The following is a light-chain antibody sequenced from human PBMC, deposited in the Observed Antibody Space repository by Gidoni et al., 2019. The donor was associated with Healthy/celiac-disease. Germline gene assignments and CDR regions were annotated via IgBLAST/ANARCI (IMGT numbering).Light chain of an antibody. Sequence: DIQLTQSPSFLSASVGDRVTITCRASQGISSYLAWYQQKPGKAPKLRIYAASTLQSGVPSRFSGSGSGTEFTLTISSLQPEDFATYYCQQLNSYPPECTFGPGTKVDIK. V-gene: IGKV1-9*01. CDR2: AAS. J-gene: IGKJ3*01. CDR3: QQLNSYPPECT. CDR1: QGISSY.